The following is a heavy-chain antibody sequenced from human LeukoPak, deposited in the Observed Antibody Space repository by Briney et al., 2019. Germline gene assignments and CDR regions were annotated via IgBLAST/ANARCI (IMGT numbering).Heavy chain of an antibody. CDR3: ARDLVVVVAANYFDY. CDR2: ISAYNGDT. CDR1: GYSFFSYG. V-gene: IGHV1-18*01. J-gene: IGHJ4*02. D-gene: IGHD2-15*01. Sequence: GASVKVSCKTSGYSFFSYGISWVRQAPGQGLEWMGWISAYNGDTDSAQKFQGRITMTTDTSTSTAYMELRSLRSDDTAVYYCARDLVVVVAANYFDYWGQGTLVTVSS.